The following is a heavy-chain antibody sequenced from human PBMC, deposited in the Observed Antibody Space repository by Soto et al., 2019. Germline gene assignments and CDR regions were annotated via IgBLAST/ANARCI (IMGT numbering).Heavy chain of an antibody. CDR3: ATMGTPATGLYYFDY. Sequence: SETLSLTCAVYGGSFSGFYWSWIRQPPGKGLEWIGFISYSGSAYYNPSLKSRVTISVDTSKNQFSLNLSFVTAADTAVYYCATMGTPATGLYYFDYWGQGTLVTVSS. CDR2: ISYSGSA. J-gene: IGHJ4*02. CDR1: GGSFSGFY. V-gene: IGHV4-30-4*01. D-gene: IGHD2-15*01.